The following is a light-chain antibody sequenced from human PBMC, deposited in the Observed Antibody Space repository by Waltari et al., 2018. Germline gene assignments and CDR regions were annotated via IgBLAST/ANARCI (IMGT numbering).Light chain of an antibody. V-gene: IGKV3-20*01. CDR1: QRVSSSY. CDR3: QQYGSSPWT. J-gene: IGKJ1*01. Sequence: EIVLTQFPRTLSLSPGERATLPSRASQRVSSSYLAWYQQKAGQAPRVLIHGASNRATGIPDRFSGSGSGTDFTLTISRLEPEDFAVYYCQQYGSSPWTFGQGTKVEIK. CDR2: GAS.